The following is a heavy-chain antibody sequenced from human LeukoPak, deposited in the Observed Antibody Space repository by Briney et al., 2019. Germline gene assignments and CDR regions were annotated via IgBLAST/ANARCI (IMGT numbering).Heavy chain of an antibody. V-gene: IGHV5-51*01. D-gene: IGHD1-26*01. Sequence: GESLKISCKGSGYRFTSYWIGWVRQMPGKGLEWMGIIYLSDSDARYSPSFQGQVTISADKSISTAYLQWRSLKASDTAIYYCARRGALGGDSFDYWGQGTLVTVSS. CDR1: GYRFTSYW. CDR2: IYLSDSDA. CDR3: ARRGALGGDSFDY. J-gene: IGHJ4*02.